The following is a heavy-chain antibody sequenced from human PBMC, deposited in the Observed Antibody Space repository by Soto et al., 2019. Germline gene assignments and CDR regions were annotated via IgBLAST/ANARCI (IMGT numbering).Heavy chain of an antibody. CDR2: IDWDDGK. CDR3: ARGIVAARHNWFDP. CDR1: GFSLSTSGMC. Sequence: GSGPTLVNPTQTLTLTCTFSGFSLSTSGMCVSWIRQPPGKALEWLALIDWDDGKYYSTSLKTRLTISKDTSKNQVVLTMTNMDPVDTATYYCARGIVAARHNWFDPWGQGTLVTSPQ. D-gene: IGHD5-12*01. J-gene: IGHJ5*02. V-gene: IGHV2-70*01.